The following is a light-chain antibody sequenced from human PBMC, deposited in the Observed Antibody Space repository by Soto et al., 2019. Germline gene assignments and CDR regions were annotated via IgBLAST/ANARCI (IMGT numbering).Light chain of an antibody. CDR1: QGISSY. Sequence: DIQLTQSPSFLSASVGERVTISCRASQGISSYLAWYQQTPGKAPKLLIYASSTLQSGVPSRFSGSGSGTEFTLTIGSLQPEDFATYYCQQLNTFPVTFGQGTRLDI. V-gene: IGKV1-9*01. CDR3: QQLNTFPVT. CDR2: ASS. J-gene: IGKJ5*01.